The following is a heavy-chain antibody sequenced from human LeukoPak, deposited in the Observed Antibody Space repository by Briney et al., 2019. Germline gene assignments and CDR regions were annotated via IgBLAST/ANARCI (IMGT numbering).Heavy chain of an antibody. CDR1: GFTFSSYA. CDR2: ISGSGGST. V-gene: IGHV3-23*01. D-gene: IGHD2-2*01. CDR3: AKLGYCSSTSCSAGAFDI. Sequence: GGSLRLSCAASGFTFSSYAMSWVRQAPGKGLEWVSAISGSGGSTYYADSVKGRFTISRDNSKNTLYLQMNSLGAEDTAVYYCAKLGYCSSTSCSAGAFDIWGQGTLVTVSS. J-gene: IGHJ4*02.